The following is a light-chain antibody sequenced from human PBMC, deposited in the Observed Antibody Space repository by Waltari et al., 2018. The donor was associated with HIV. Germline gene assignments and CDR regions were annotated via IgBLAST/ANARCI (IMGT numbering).Light chain of an antibody. J-gene: IGKJ2*01. Sequence: DIVLTQSPGTLSLSPGERATLSCRASQSVSSSYLVWYQQKLGQAPRLLIYGASSRATGIPDRFSGSGSGTDFTLTISRLEPEDFAVYYCQQYGTSSYTFGQGTKLEIK. CDR2: GAS. CDR1: QSVSSSY. CDR3: QQYGTSSYT. V-gene: IGKV3-20*01.